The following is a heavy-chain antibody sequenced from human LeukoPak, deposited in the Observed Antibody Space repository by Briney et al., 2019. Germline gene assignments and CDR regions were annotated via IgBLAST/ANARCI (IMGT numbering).Heavy chain of an antibody. CDR3: ARVVRSGWLRDAFDI. V-gene: IGHV3-48*01. J-gene: IGHJ3*02. CDR1: GFTFSTYT. D-gene: IGHD5-24*01. CDR2: IGSSSYTI. Sequence: PGGSLRLSCAASGFTFSTYTMNWVRQAPGKGLEWVSYIGSSSYTIYYADSVKGRFTISRDNAKNSLYLQMNSLRAEDTAVYYCARVVRSGWLRDAFDIWGQGTMVTVSS.